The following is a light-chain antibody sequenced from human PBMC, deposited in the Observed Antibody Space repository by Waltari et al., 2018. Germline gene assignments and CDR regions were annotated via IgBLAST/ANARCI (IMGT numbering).Light chain of an antibody. J-gene: IGLJ2*01. CDR2: DAS. V-gene: IGLV2-11*01. CDR3: CSYAGRSVV. CDR1: RRDVHFYRH. Sequence: QSALTQPRSVSGSPGHSVTLSATGTRRDVHFYRHVSWYQQSPGKGPKLIIYDASQRSSEVPDRFTASYFGNTASLTISGLQPDDEAVYFCCSYAGRSVVFGGGTKLTVV.